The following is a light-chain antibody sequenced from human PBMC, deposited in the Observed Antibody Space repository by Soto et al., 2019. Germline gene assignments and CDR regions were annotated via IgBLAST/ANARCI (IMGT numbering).Light chain of an antibody. CDR3: TSYISSFSHV. CDR2: EVS. V-gene: IGLV2-14*01. CDR1: SSDVGNYNY. J-gene: IGLJ1*01. Sequence: QSVLTQPASVSGSPGQSITISCTGTSSDVGNYNYVSWYQHHPGKAPKLMIFEVSDRPSGVSDRFSGSKSGNTASLTISGLQADDEADYYCTSYISSFSHVFGTGTKVTVL.